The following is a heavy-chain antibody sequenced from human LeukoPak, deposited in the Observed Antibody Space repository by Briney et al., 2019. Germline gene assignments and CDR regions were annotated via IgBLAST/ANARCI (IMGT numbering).Heavy chain of an antibody. D-gene: IGHD6-13*01. CDR3: ARGPYSSSWSEFDY. CDR1: GFTFSSYS. V-gene: IGHV3-21*01. CDR2: ISDTSSYI. Sequence: PGGSLRLSCAASGFTFSSYSMNWVRQAPGKGLEWVSVISDTSSYIYYADSVKGRFTISRDNAKNSLYLQMNSLRAEDTAAYYCARGPYSSSWSEFDYWGQGTLVTVSS. J-gene: IGHJ4*02.